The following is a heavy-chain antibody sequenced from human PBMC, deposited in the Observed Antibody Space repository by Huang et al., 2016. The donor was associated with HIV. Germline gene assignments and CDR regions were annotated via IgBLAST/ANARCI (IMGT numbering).Heavy chain of an antibody. D-gene: IGHD5-18*01. CDR1: GGTVSSFS. J-gene: IGHJ4*02. CDR3: ARGVGNSNRGFDI. Sequence: QVQLVQSGAEMKKSGSSVKVSCKASGGTVSSFSFTWVRQAPGHGLEWMGGIIPLNDTTDLAQKFRGRGTLTADESTNTAFMELSGLTSQDTAVYYCARGVGNSNRGFDIWGQGTLVTVS. CDR2: IIPLNDTT. V-gene: IGHV1-69*13.